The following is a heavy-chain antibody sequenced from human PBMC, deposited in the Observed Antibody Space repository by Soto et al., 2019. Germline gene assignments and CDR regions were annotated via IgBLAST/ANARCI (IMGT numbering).Heavy chain of an antibody. CDR1: GGSFSGYY. J-gene: IGHJ4*02. CDR2: INHSGST. V-gene: IGHV4-34*01. Sequence: SETLSLTCAVCGGSFSGYYWSWIRQPPGKGLEWIGEINHSGSTNYNPSLKSRVTISVDTSKNQFSLKLSSVTAADTAVYYCAKIAAAGPDYWGQGTLVTVSS. CDR3: AKIAAAGPDY. D-gene: IGHD6-13*01.